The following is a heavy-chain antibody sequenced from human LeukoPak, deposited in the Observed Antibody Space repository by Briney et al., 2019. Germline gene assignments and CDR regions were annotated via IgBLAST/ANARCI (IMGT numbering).Heavy chain of an antibody. D-gene: IGHD1-26*01. V-gene: IGHV4-39*07. J-gene: IGHJ6*03. CDR2: VYSENT. CDR1: GDFISSSSFF. Sequence: SETLSLTCTVSGDFISSSSFFWGWIRQPPGKGLEWIGAVYSENTYYNPSLKSRVSISVDTSKNQFSLTMSSVTAADTAVYFCARGLEVRARVGYHYYMDVWGKGTTVTVSS. CDR3: ARGLEVRARVGYHYYMDV.